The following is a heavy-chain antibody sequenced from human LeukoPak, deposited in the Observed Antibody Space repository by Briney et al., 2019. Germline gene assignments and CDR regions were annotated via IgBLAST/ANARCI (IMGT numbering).Heavy chain of an antibody. D-gene: IGHD2-21*02. V-gene: IGHV3-72*01. CDR2: IKNKRGSYTA. CDR3: GRDTATALDY. Sequence: LSGGSLRLSCAASGFTLNDHYMDWVRQAPGKGLEWVGRIKNKRGSYTADYAASVKGRFTISRDDSQNSLYLQMNSLKTEDTAVYYCGRDTATALDYWGQGTLVTVSS. J-gene: IGHJ4*02. CDR1: GFTLNDHY.